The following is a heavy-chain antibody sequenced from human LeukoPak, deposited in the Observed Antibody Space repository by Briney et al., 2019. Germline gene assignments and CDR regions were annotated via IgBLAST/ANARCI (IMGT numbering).Heavy chain of an antibody. CDR3: ARAVRHRGYSYGFGSAYYFDY. Sequence: PSETLSLTCAVYGGSFSGYYWSWIRQPPGKGLEWIGEINHSGSTNYNPPLKSRVTISVDTSKNQFSLKLSSVTAADTAVYYCARAVRHRGYSYGFGSAYYFDYWGQGTLVTVSS. J-gene: IGHJ4*02. CDR1: GGSFSGYY. V-gene: IGHV4-34*01. D-gene: IGHD5-18*01. CDR2: INHSGST.